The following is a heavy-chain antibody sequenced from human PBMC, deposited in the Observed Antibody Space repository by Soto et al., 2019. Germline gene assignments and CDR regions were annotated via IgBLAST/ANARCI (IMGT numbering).Heavy chain of an antibody. V-gene: IGHV1-69*13. Sequence: SVKVSCKASGGTFSSYAISWVRQAPGQGLEWMGGIIPIFGTANYAQKFQGRVTITADESTSTAYMELSSPRSEDTAVYYCARDRDFWSGYYTVYYYYGMDVWGQGTTVTVSS. CDR2: IIPIFGTA. J-gene: IGHJ6*02. CDR3: ARDRDFWSGYYTVYYYYGMDV. D-gene: IGHD3-3*01. CDR1: GGTFSSYA.